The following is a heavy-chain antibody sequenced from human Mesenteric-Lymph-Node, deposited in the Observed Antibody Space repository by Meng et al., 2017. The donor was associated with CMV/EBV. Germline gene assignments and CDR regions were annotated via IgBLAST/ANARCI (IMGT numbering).Heavy chain of an antibody. D-gene: IGHD3-16*01. CDR2: IIPIFGTA. J-gene: IGHJ5*02. V-gene: IGHV1-69*06. CDR1: GGTFSSYA. Sequence: CKASGGTFSSYAISWVRQAPGQGLEWMGGIIPIFGTANYAQKFQGRVTITADKSTSTAYMELSSLTSDDTAVYYCARELPDDYWFGPWGQGTLVTVSS. CDR3: ARELPDDYWFGP.